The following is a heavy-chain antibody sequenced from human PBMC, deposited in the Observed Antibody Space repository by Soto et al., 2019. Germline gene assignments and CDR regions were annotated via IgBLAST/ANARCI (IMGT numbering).Heavy chain of an antibody. D-gene: IGHD5-12*01. CDR3: ARGWLRDPWMY. V-gene: IGHV3-21*01. J-gene: IGHJ4*02. CDR1: GFIFSSYT. Sequence: EVQLVESGGGLVKPGGSLRLSCAASGFIFSSYTMNWFRQSPVKGLEWVSSISASSTYIYYADSLKGRFTISRDNAYNSLYLQMNSLRAEDTAVYYCARGWLRDPWMYWGQGTLVTVSS. CDR2: ISASSTYI.